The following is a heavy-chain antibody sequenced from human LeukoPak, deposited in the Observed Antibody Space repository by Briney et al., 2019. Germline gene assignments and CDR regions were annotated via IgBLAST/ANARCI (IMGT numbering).Heavy chain of an antibody. D-gene: IGHD6-19*01. Sequence: GGSLRLSCAASGFTFRTYAITWIRQAPGKGLEWVSAISGSGGSTYYADSVKGRFTISRDNSKNTLYLQMNSLRAEDTAVYYCAKGAGIAVAGEGYFDYWGQGTLVTVSS. CDR1: GFTFRTYA. CDR3: AKGAGIAVAGEGYFDY. J-gene: IGHJ4*02. V-gene: IGHV3-23*01. CDR2: ISGSGGST.